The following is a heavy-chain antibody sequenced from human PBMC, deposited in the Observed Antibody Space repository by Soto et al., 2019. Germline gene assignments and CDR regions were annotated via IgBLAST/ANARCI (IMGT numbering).Heavy chain of an antibody. J-gene: IGHJ4*02. Sequence: SETLSLTCTVSGGSISSYYWSWIRQPPGKGLEWIGYIYYSGSTNYNPSLKSRVTISVDTSKNQFSLKLSSVTAADTAVYYCARHVGYCSSTSCYQFDYWGQGNLVTVSS. CDR3: ARHVGYCSSTSCYQFDY. CDR2: IYYSGST. V-gene: IGHV4-59*08. CDR1: GGSISSYY. D-gene: IGHD2-2*01.